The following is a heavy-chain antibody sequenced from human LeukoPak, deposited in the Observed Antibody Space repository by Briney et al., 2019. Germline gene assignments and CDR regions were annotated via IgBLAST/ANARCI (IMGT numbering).Heavy chain of an antibody. V-gene: IGHV1-69*13. CDR2: IIPIFGTS. CDR3: ARARFDWLLRDWFDP. D-gene: IGHD3-9*01. J-gene: IGHJ5*02. CDR1: GGTFSTYA. Sequence: SVKVSCKASGGTFSTYAISWVRQAPGQGLEWMGGIIPIFGTSNYAQKFQGRVTITADESTSTAYMELSSLRSEDTAVYYCARARFDWLLRDWFDPWGQGTLVTVSS.